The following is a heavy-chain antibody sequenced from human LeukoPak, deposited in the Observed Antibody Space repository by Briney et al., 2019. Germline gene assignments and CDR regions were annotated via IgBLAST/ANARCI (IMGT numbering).Heavy chain of an antibody. CDR1: GGSISSYY. CDR2: IYYSGST. J-gene: IGHJ3*02. Sequence: PSETLSLTCTVSGGSISSYYWSWIRQPPGKGLEWIGYIYYSGSTNYNPSLKSRVTISVDTSKNQFSLKLSSVTAADTAVYYCARGSLRYFGDSDAFDIWGQGTMVTVSS. D-gene: IGHD3-9*01. V-gene: IGHV4-59*01. CDR3: ARGSLRYFGDSDAFDI.